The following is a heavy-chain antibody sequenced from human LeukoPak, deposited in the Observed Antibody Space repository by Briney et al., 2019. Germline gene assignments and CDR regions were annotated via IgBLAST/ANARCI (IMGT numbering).Heavy chain of an antibody. Sequence: PGGSLRLSCAASGFTFSSYGMHWVRQAPGKGLEWVAFTRYDESNKYYADSVKGRFTISRDNSKNTLYLQMNSLRVEDTAVYYCAKWGYCSSTTCLAALDIWGQGTMVTISS. CDR1: GFTFSSYG. V-gene: IGHV3-30*02. CDR3: AKWGYCSSTTCLAALDI. D-gene: IGHD2-2*01. CDR2: TRYDESNK. J-gene: IGHJ3*02.